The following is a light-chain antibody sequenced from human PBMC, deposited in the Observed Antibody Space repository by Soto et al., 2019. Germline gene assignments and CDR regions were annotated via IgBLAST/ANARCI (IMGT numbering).Light chain of an antibody. CDR1: SSDVGGYNY. CDR2: DVS. V-gene: IGLV2-11*01. Sequence: QSALTQPPSASGSPGQSVTISCTGTSSDVGGYNYVSWYHQHPGKAPKLMIYDVSKRPSGVPDRFSGSRSGNTASLTISGLQAEDEADYYCCSYAGNYTYVFGSGTKLTVL. J-gene: IGLJ1*01. CDR3: CSYAGNYTYV.